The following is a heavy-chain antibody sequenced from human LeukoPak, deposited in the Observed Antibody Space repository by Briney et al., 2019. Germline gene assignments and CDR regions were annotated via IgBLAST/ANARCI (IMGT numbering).Heavy chain of an antibody. CDR1: GFTFSSYA. J-gene: IGHJ4*02. CDR3: ARDRIVVIGGYYFDY. Sequence: GSLRLSCAASGFTFSSYAMHWVRQAPGKGLEWVAVISYDGSNKYYADSVKGRFTISRDNSKNTLHLQMNSLRAEDTAVYYCARDRIVVIGGYYFDYWGQGTLATVSS. V-gene: IGHV3-30*04. CDR2: ISYDGSNK. D-gene: IGHD3-22*01.